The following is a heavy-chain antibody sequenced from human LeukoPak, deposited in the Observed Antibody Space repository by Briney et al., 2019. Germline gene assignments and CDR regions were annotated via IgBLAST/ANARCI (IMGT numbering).Heavy chain of an antibody. D-gene: IGHD3-22*01. J-gene: IGHJ4*02. CDR2: IYYSGST. Sequence: KASETLSLTCAVYGGSFSGYYWSWIRQPPGKGLEWIGYIYYSGSTNYNPSLKSRVTISVDTSKNQFSLKLSSVTAADTAVYYCARDGYYDSSGYGYWGQGTLVTVSS. CDR3: ARDGYYDSSGYGY. CDR1: GGSFSGYY. V-gene: IGHV4-59*01.